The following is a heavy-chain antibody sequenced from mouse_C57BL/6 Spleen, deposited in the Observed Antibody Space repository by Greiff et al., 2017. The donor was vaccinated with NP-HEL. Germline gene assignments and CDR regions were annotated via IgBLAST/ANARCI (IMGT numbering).Heavy chain of an antibody. CDR3: VRQGLLYYFDY. D-gene: IGHD2-12*01. J-gene: IGHJ2*01. Sequence: GGGLVQPKGSLKLSCAASGFSFNTYAMNWVRQAPGKGLEWVARIRSKSNNYATYYADSVKDRFTISRDDSESMLYLQMNNLKTEDTAMYYCVRQGLLYYFDYWGQGTTLTVSS. V-gene: IGHV10-1*01. CDR1: GFSFNTYA. CDR2: IRSKSNNYAT.